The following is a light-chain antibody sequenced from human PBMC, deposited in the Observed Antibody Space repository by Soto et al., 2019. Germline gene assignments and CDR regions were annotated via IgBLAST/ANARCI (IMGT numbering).Light chain of an antibody. V-gene: IGLV3-21*02. CDR2: DDN. CDR3: QVWDSSSDHRV. J-gene: IGLJ1*01. CDR1: NIVIRS. Sequence: SYELPQPPSVSVAPGQTARITCGGDNIVIRSVHWYQQKPGQAPVLVVYDDNDRPSGIPERISGSNSGNTATLTISRVEAGDEADYYCQVWDSSSDHRVFGAGTRSPS.